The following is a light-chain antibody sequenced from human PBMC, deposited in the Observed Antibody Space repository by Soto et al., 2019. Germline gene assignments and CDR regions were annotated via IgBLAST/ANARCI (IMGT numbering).Light chain of an antibody. CDR2: GAS. J-gene: IGKJ5*01. CDR3: QQYGSSPPIT. Sequence: ERVLISVPAAASLSPREKTTLPCRGSQSVSSSYLAWYQQKPGQAPRLLIYGASSRATGIPDRFSGSGSGTDFTLTISRLEPEDFAVYYCQQYGSSPPITFGQGTRLEIK. V-gene: IGKV3-20*01. CDR1: QSVSSSY.